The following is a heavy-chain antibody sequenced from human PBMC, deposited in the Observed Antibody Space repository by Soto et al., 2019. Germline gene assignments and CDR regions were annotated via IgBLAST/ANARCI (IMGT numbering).Heavy chain of an antibody. CDR2: IIPIFGTA. CDR1: GGTFSSYA. V-gene: IGHV1-69*13. J-gene: IGHJ4*02. D-gene: IGHD1-1*01. Sequence: ASVKVSCKASGGTFSSYAISWVRQAPGQGLEWMGGIIPIFGTANYAQKFQGRVTITADESTSTAYMELSSLRSEDTAVYYCARDNSGRETYYFDYWGQGTLVTVSS. CDR3: ARDNSGRETYYFDY.